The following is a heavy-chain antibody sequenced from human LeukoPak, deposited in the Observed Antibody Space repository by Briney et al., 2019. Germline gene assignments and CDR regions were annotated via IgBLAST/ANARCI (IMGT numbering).Heavy chain of an antibody. J-gene: IGHJ6*02. V-gene: IGHV4-34*01. CDR3: ARGSAVVVTAIDYYYYGMDV. CDR2: INHSGST. CDR1: GGSISSYY. Sequence: SETLSLTCTVSGGSISSYYWSWIRQPPGKGLEWIGEINHSGSTNYNPSLKSRVTISVDTSKNQFSLKLSSVTAADTAVYYCARGSAVVVTAIDYYYYGMDVWGQGTTVTVSS. D-gene: IGHD2-21*02.